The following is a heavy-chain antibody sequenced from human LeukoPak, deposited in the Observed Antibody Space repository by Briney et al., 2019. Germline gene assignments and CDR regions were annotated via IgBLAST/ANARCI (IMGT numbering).Heavy chain of an antibody. D-gene: IGHD5-18*01. J-gene: IGHJ3*01. Sequence: GGSLRLSCAASGFTFSHYAMSWVRQTPGKGPEWVSGINGGGSDTYYADSVKGRFAISRDNSKSTLYLQMNSLRAEDTAIYYCAKGKTLGYSIDAFDVWGQGTVVTVSS. V-gene: IGHV3-23*01. CDR3: AKGKTLGYSIDAFDV. CDR2: INGGGSDT. CDR1: GFTFSHYA.